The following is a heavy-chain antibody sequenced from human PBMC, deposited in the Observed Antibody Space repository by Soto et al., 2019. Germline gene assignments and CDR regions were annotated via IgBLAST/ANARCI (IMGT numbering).Heavy chain of an antibody. V-gene: IGHV3-21*01. CDR2: ISSSSSYI. CDR3: ARYLSSNEEWYYYYGMDV. CDR1: GFTFSSYS. J-gene: IGHJ6*02. Sequence: PGGSLRLSCAASGFTFSSYSMNWVRQAPGKGLEWVSSISSSSSYIYYADSVKGRFTISRDNAKNSLYLQMNSLRAEDTAVYYCARYLSSNEEWYYYYGMDVWGQGTTVTVSS. D-gene: IGHD6-13*01.